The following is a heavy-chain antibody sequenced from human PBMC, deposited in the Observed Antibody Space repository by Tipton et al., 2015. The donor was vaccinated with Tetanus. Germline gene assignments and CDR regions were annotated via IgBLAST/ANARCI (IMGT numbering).Heavy chain of an antibody. J-gene: IGHJ4*02. CDR1: GDSVSGYY. V-gene: IGHV4-59*02. CDR3: ARDPWLDY. Sequence: TLSLTCTVSGDSVSGYYWSWIRQPPGKGLEWIGYVYYTGSTKYNPSLNSRVTISVDTPKKQLSLKLTSVTAADTAVYYCARDPWLDYWGQGTLVTVSS. CDR2: VYYTGST.